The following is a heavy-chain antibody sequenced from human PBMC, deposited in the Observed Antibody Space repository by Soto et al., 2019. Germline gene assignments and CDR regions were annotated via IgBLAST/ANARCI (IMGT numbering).Heavy chain of an antibody. Sequence: SETLSLTCTVSGGSIRSGDYYWSWIRQPPGKGLEWIGYIYYSGNTYYNPSLESRVTISVDKSKNQFSLKLMSLSAADTAVYYCGRLEGLATISYYFDYWGQGALVTVSS. CDR3: GRLEGLATISYYFDY. J-gene: IGHJ4*02. V-gene: IGHV4-30-4*01. D-gene: IGHD3-9*01. CDR2: IYYSGNT. CDR1: GGSIRSGDYY.